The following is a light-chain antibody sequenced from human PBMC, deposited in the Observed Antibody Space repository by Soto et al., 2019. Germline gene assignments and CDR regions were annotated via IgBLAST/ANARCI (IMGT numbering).Light chain of an antibody. Sequence: ETVMTQSPATLSVSPGERATLSCRASQSVSSKLAWFQQKPGQAPRLLIYGASTRATGIPARFSGSGSGTDFTLTISRLEPEDFAVYYCQQYGSSPRVTFGGGTKVEIK. J-gene: IGKJ4*01. CDR2: GAS. CDR3: QQYGSSPRVT. CDR1: QSVSSK. V-gene: IGKV3-15*01.